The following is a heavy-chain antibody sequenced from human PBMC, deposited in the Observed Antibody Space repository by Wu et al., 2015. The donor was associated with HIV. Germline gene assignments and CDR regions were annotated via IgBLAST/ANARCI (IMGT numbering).Heavy chain of an antibody. V-gene: IGHV1-2*02. CDR2: INPKTGGT. D-gene: IGHD3-3*01. Sequence: QVHLVQSGAEVKNPGASVKVSCKASGYTFSDYYLHWVRQAPGQGLEWLGCINPKTGGTNYAQRFEERVTMTRDTSVTTAYMELTRLRFDDTAIYYCAREGFSSYDLAAFDLWGQGTMVTVSS. CDR3: AREGFSSYDLAAFDL. CDR1: GYTFSDYY. J-gene: IGHJ3*01.